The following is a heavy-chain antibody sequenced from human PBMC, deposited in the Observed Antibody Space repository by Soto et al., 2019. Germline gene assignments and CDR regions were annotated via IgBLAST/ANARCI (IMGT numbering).Heavy chain of an antibody. CDR2: ITQNSDYI. D-gene: IGHD2-2*01. CDR1: GFSFSSYN. J-gene: IGHJ4*01. CDR3: AGYCQLIKGYLEL. Sequence: MILSKASSGFSFSSYNINGGLQAPGKGLEWLSLITQNSDYIFYADSVKGRFTMSRDDAKNSVYLQMDSLRPDDTAIYDWAGYCQLIKGYLELWGQGTLVTVSS. V-gene: IGHV3-21*01.